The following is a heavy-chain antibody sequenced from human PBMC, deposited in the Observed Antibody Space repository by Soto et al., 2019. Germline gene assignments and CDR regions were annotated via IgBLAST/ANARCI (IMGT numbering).Heavy chain of an antibody. CDR3: ARHDGFSSGWILDC. V-gene: IGHV4-30-4*01. J-gene: IGHJ4*01. D-gene: IGHD6-19*01. Sequence: PSETLSLTCTVSGGSISSGDYYWSWIRQPPGKGLEWIGYIYYSGSTYYNPSLKSRVTISVDTSKNQFSLKLSSVTAADTAVYYCARHDGFSSGWILDCWGHGTLDTVSS. CDR2: IYYSGST. CDR1: GGSISSGDYY.